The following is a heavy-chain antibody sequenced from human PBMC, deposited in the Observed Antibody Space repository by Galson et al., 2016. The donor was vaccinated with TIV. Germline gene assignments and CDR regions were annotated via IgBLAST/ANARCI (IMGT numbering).Heavy chain of an antibody. Sequence: SLRLSCAASGFTFSSYTMTWVRLPWSLADPGKGLEWVSSIRSSSSYKSYADSVKGRFTISRDNAKNSLYLQMNSLRAEDTAVYYCARDIFPYYGMDVWGQGTTVTVSS. J-gene: IGHJ6*02. V-gene: IGHV3-21*01. CDR3: ARDIFPYYGMDV. D-gene: IGHD2-21*01. CDR1: GFTFSSYT. CDR2: IRSSSSYK.